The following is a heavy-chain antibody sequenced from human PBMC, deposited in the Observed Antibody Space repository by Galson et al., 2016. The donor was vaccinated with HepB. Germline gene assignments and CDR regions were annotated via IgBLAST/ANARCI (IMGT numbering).Heavy chain of an antibody. CDR3: ARDRWYSSGWFSPDDYYGMDV. J-gene: IGHJ6*02. CDR2: IHYNGCT. CDR1: GGSISSGGYY. V-gene: IGHV4-31*03. Sequence: TLSLTCTVSGGSISSGGYYWTWIRQHPGKGLEWIGYIHYNGCTYYNPSLKSRVIISVDTSKNQFSLKLSSVTAADTAVYYCARDRWYSSGWFSPDDYYGMDVWGQGTAVTVSS. D-gene: IGHD6-19*01.